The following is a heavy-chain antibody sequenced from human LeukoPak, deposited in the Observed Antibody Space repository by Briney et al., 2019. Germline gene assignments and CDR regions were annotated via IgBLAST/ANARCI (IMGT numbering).Heavy chain of an antibody. CDR2: ISGGGGST. D-gene: IGHD1-26*01. Sequence: GGSLRLSCAASGFTFTSYSMNWVRQAPGKGLEWVSTISGGGGSTYYADSVKGRFTISRDNSKNTLYLQVNSLRAEDTAVYYCAKGGKWDVTPFDYWGQGTLVTISS. CDR3: AKGGKWDVTPFDY. J-gene: IGHJ4*02. V-gene: IGHV3-23*01. CDR1: GFTFTSYS.